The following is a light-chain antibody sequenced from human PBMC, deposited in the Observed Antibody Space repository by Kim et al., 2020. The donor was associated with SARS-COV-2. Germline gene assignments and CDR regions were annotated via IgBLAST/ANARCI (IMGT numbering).Light chain of an antibody. J-gene: IGLJ2*01. CDR3: NSRDRSGNYVV. CDR2: GED. CDR1: SLRTYY. Sequence: LGQTVSTTCQEDSLRTYYSSWYRHTPRQAPVLVMYGEDNRPSEIPGRFSGSNSGNTASLTITGAQAEDEAGYYCNSRDRSGNYVVFGGGTQLTVL. V-gene: IGLV3-19*01.